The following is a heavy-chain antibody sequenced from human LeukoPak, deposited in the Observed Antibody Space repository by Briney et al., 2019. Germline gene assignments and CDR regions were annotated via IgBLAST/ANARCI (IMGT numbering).Heavy chain of an antibody. CDR2: INWNGGST. Sequence: SGGSLRLSCAVSGFTFDDYGVSWVRQAPGRGLGWVSGINWNGGSTGYADCVKGRFTISRDNAKNSLYLQMNSLRAEDTALYYCARSPLTKDYGAYEFYYYMDVWGKGTTVTVSS. D-gene: IGHD4-17*01. CDR3: ARSPLTKDYGAYEFYYYMDV. CDR1: GFTFDDYG. V-gene: IGHV3-20*04. J-gene: IGHJ6*03.